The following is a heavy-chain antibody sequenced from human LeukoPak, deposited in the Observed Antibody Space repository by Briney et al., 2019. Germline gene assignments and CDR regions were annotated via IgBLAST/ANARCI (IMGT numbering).Heavy chain of an antibody. CDR3: AREEPRGYSYGYYFDY. J-gene: IGHJ4*02. CDR2: IYYSGST. Sequence: PSETLSLTCTVSGGSISSYYWSWIRQPPGKGLEWIGYIYYSGSTNYNPSLKSQVTISVDTSKNQFSLKQSSVTAADTAVYYCAREEPRGYSYGYYFDYWGQGTLVTVSS. CDR1: GGSISSYY. D-gene: IGHD5-18*01. V-gene: IGHV4-59*01.